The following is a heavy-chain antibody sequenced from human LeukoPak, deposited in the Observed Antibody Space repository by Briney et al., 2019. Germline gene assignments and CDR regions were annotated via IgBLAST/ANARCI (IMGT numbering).Heavy chain of an antibody. V-gene: IGHV1-3*04. Sequence: ASVKVSCKASGYTFTSYAIHWVRQAPGQRLEWMGWINTGNGNTKYSQKFQGRVTITRDTSASTAYMELNSLRAEDTAVYYCARPLWDNVPRAFDIWGQGTMVTVSS. CDR2: INTGNGNT. CDR1: GYTFTSYA. D-gene: IGHD1-14*01. J-gene: IGHJ3*02. CDR3: ARPLWDNVPRAFDI.